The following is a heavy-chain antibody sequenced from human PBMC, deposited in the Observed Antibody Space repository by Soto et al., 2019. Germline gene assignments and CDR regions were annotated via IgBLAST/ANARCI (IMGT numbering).Heavy chain of an antibody. CDR1: GFTFSSYS. CDR2: ISSSSSTI. D-gene: IGHD3-10*01. CDR3: ARVPPGNYYYYYMDV. V-gene: IGHV3-48*01. Sequence: GGSLRLSCAASGFTFSSYSMNWVRQAPGKGLEWVSYISSSSSTIYYADSVKGRFTISRDNAKNSLYLQMNSLRAEDTAVYYCARVPPGNYYYYYMDVWGKGTTVTVSS. J-gene: IGHJ6*03.